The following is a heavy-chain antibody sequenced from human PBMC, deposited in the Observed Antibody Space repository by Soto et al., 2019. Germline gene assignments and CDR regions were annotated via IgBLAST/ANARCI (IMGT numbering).Heavy chain of an antibody. CDR3: ARASVSSKLRVVVIN. Sequence: QVQLQESGPGLVKPSGTLSLTCALSAASIITDNWWSWVRQPPGKELEGIGEIYHSGNTNFNPSVKSRVTISVDTSNNEFSLTVRSVTAADTAIYYCARASVSSKLRVVVINWGQGTLVTVAS. CDR2: IYHSGNT. J-gene: IGHJ4*02. D-gene: IGHD3-10*01. V-gene: IGHV4-4*02. CDR1: AASIITDNW.